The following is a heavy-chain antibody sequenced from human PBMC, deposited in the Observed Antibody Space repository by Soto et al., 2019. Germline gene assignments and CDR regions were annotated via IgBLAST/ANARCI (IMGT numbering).Heavy chain of an antibody. D-gene: IGHD2-21*01. Sequence: ASVKVFCKASGYTFTSYDINWVRQATGQGLRWMGWMNPNSGNTGYAQKFQGRVTMTRNTSISTAYMELSSLRSEDTALYYGARARYYRVYYYYMDVWGKGTTVPVSS. CDR3: ARARYYRVYYYYMDV. CDR1: GYTFTSYD. J-gene: IGHJ6*03. V-gene: IGHV1-8*01. CDR2: MNPNSGNT.